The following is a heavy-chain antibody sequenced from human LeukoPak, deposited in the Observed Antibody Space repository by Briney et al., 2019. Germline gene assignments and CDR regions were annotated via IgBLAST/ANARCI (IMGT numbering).Heavy chain of an antibody. CDR2: IIPIFGTA. D-gene: IGHD2-2*03. CDR1: GGTFSSYA. Sequence: GASVKVSCKASGGTFSSYAISWVRQAPGQGLEWMGGIIPIFGTANYAQKFQGRVTITADESTSTAYMELSSLRSEDTAVYYCARAMDIVVGGGFDYWGQGTLVTVSS. CDR3: ARAMDIVVGGGFDY. V-gene: IGHV1-69*13. J-gene: IGHJ4*02.